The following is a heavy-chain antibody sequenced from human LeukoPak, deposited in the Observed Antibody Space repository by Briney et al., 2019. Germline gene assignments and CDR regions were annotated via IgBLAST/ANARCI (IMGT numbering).Heavy chain of an antibody. CDR2: IYSDNT. CDR1: GFTVSSNS. V-gene: IGHV3-53*01. Sequence: GGSLRLSCTVSGFTVSSNSMSWVRQAPGKGLEWVSFIYSDNTHYSDSVKGRFTISRDNAKNSLYLQMNSLRAEDTALYYCARDLGYVWGSYRSPFDYWGQGTLVTVSS. D-gene: IGHD3-16*02. CDR3: ARDLGYVWGSYRSPFDY. J-gene: IGHJ4*02.